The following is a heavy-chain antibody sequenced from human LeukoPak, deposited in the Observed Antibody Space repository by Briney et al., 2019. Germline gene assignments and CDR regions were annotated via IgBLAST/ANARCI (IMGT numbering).Heavy chain of an antibody. D-gene: IGHD3-10*01. CDR3: TRGSYGSGSSGWFDP. J-gene: IGHJ5*02. Sequence: GGSLRLSCAASGFSFDHYAMSWVRQAPGKGLEWVSGINWNGGSTGYADSVKGRFTISRDNAKNSLYLQMNSLRAEDTALYYCTRGSYGSGSSGWFDPWGQGTLVSVSS. CDR1: GFSFDHYA. V-gene: IGHV3-20*04. CDR2: INWNGGST.